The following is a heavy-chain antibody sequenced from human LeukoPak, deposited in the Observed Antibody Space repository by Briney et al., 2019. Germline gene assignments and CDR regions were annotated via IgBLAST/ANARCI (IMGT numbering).Heavy chain of an antibody. CDR1: GGTFSSYA. CDR2: IIPIFGTA. CDR3: ARGRGAMVSGFLDY. D-gene: IGHD5-18*01. J-gene: IGHJ4*02. V-gene: IGHV1-69*06. Sequence: GASVKVSCKASGGTFSSYAISWVRQAPGQGLEWMGGIIPIFGTANYAQKFQGRVTITADKSTSTAYMELSSLRSEDTAVYYCARGRGAMVSGFLDYWGQGTLVTVSS.